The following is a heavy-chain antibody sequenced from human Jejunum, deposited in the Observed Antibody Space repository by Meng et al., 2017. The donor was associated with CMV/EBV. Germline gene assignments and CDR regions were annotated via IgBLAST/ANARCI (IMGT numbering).Heavy chain of an antibody. D-gene: IGHD6-19*01. J-gene: IGHJ4*02. V-gene: IGHV4-4*02. Sequence: QVAVPGLVKPAGVLALSWACSGGSSSSSRWWSWVRQPPGKGVEWIGEIYHSGSTNYNPSLKSRVTISVDKSKNQFSLKLSSVTAADTAVYYCASFPPPGKQWLVTDYWGQGTLVTVSS. CDR3: ASFPPPGKQWLVTDY. CDR1: GGSSSSSRW. CDR2: IYHSGST.